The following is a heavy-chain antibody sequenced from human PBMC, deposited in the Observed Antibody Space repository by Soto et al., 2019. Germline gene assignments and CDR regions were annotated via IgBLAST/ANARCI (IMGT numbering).Heavy chain of an antibody. CDR3: ARHLHPTIVDWPSPSCYHFDY. V-gene: IGHV4-39*01. CDR1: GDSISSSRYY. D-gene: IGHD2-2*01. J-gene: IGHJ4*02. CDR2: IYYRGST. Sequence: SETLSLTSTVSGDSISSSRYYWGWVRQPPGKGLEWIGSIYYRGSTYYSPSLKSRVTISVDTSKNQFSLKLSSVTAADTAVYYCARHLHPTIVDWPSPSCYHFDYWGQGTLVTVSS.